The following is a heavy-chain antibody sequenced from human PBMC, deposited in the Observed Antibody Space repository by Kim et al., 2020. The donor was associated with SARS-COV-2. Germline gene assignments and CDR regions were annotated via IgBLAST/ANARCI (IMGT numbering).Heavy chain of an antibody. J-gene: IGHJ4*02. D-gene: IGHD3-16*01. CDR3: ARGVNYAGDY. CDR1: GFTFTSYW. CDR2: IYPTDCDT. V-gene: IGHV5-51*01. Sequence: GESLKISCKTSGFTFTSYWIGWVRQRPGKGLEWVGIIYPTDCDTRYNPAFQGQVTIPDDRSITTAYLQWSNLEASDTAMYYCARGVNYAGDYWGQGTLVTVSS.